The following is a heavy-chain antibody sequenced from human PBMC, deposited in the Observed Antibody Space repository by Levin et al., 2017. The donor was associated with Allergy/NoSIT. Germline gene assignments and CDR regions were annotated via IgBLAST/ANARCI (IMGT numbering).Heavy chain of an antibody. J-gene: IGHJ4*02. CDR2: ISYDGSDQ. Sequence: LSLTCAASGFTFSNFAMHWVRQAPGKGLEWVAVISYDGSDQYYADSVKGRFTVSRDNSKNTLYLQMNSLRAEDTAVYYCARGDSIIAAAGTYYFDYWGQGTLVTVSS. CDR1: GFTFSNFA. D-gene: IGHD6-13*01. CDR3: ARGDSIIAAAGTYYFDY. V-gene: IGHV3-30*04.